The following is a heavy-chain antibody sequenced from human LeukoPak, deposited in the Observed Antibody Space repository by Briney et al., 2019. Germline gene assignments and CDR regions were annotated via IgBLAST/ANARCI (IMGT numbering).Heavy chain of an antibody. D-gene: IGHD1-26*01. CDR2: IKKDGSEK. CDR1: GFTFSSHR. Sequence: GGSLRLSCAASGFTFSSHRMSWVRQAPGKGLEWVANIKKDGSEKYYVDSVKGRFTISRDNAKTSLYLQMNSLRVEDTALYYCTKSQVGALAYFDYWGQGTLVTVSS. V-gene: IGHV3-7*03. J-gene: IGHJ4*02. CDR3: TKSQVGALAYFDY.